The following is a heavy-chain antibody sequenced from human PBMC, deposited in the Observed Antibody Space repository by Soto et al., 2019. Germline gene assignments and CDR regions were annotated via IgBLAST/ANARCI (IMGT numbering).Heavy chain of an antibody. CDR1: GYTFTSYG. J-gene: IGHJ4*02. CDR2: ISAYNGNT. D-gene: IGHD6-19*01. V-gene: IGHV1-18*01. CDR3: ARDLDEAGFLSYFDY. Sequence: QVQLVQSGAEVKKPGASVKVSCKASGYTFTSYGISWVRQAPGQGLEWMGWISAYNGNTNYAQKLQGRVTMTTDTSTSTADMELRSLRSDDTAVYYCARDLDEAGFLSYFDYWGQGTLVTVSS.